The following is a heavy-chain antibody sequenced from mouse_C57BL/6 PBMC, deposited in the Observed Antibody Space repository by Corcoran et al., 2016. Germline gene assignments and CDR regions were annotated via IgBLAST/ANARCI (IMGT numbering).Heavy chain of an antibody. D-gene: IGHD1-1*01. CDR2: ISYDGSN. V-gene: IGHV3-6*01. CDR1: GYSITSGYY. J-gene: IGHJ2*01. Sequence: DVQLQESGPGLVKPSQSLSLTCSVTGYSITSGYYWNWIRQFPGNKLEWMGYISYDGSNNYNPSLKNRISITRDTSKNQFFLKLNSVTTEDTATYYCAREGGITTVVAYYFDYWGQGTTLTVSS. CDR3: AREGGITTVVAYYFDY.